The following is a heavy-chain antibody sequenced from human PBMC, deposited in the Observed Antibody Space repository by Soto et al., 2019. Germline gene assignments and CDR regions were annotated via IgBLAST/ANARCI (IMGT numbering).Heavy chain of an antibody. J-gene: IGHJ4*02. Sequence: QVQLVQSGAEVQKPGSSVKVSCKASGDTFSSHALSWVRQAPGQGLEWMGGIIPIFDARTYAQKFQGRVTISADKSTKTGSLELSSPPSEDTAVYYCAGSSTTYYYQSSPYWPDKELDIWGQGTLITVSS. CDR3: AGSSTTYYYQSSPYWPDKELDI. V-gene: IGHV1-69*06. D-gene: IGHD3-22*01. CDR2: IIPIFDAR. CDR1: GDTFSSHA.